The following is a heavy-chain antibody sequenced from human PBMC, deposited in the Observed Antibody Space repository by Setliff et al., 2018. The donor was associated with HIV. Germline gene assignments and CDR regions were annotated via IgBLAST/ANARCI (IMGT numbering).Heavy chain of an antibody. CDR3: AKDREYGSGRTDYYYYYGMDV. V-gene: IGHV3-30*02. CDR1: GFTFNTHA. CDR2: ISKDGSNK. Sequence: GSLRLSCAASGFTFNTHAMHWVRQVPGKGLEWVAFISKDGSNKYYADSVKGRFTISRDNAKNTLYLQMNSLRAEDTAVYYCAKDREYGSGRTDYYYYYGMDVWGQGTTVTVSS. J-gene: IGHJ6*02. D-gene: IGHD3-10*01.